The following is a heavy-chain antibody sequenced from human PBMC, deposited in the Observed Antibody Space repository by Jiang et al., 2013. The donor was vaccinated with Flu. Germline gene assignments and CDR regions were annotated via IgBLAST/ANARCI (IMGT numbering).Heavy chain of an antibody. D-gene: IGHD3-16*01. CDR1: GYSFTSYW. V-gene: IGHV5-51*01. Sequence: QLVESGAEVKKPGESLKISCKGSGYSFTSYWIGWVRQMPGKGLEWMGIIYPGDSDTRYSPSFQGQVTISADKSISTAYLQWSSLKASDTAMYYCARQEGSGESHMEPYYYYGMDVWGQGTTVTVSS. J-gene: IGHJ6*02. CDR3: ARQEGSGESHMEPYYYYGMDV. CDR2: IYPGDSDT.